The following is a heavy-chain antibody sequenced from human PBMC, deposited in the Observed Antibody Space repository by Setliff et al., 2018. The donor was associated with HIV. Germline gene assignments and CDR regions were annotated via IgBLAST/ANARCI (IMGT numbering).Heavy chain of an antibody. CDR2: IYTSGST. CDR1: GDSISSYY. Sequence: SETLSLTCTVSGDSISSYYWSWIRQPPGKGLEWIGYIYTSGSTYYNPSLKSRLTISVDTSTNKFSLKLSSVTAVDTAVYYCARLRGLNLEPFDYWGQGTLVTVSS. D-gene: IGHD1-1*01. CDR3: ARLRGLNLEPFDY. V-gene: IGHV4-4*08. J-gene: IGHJ4*02.